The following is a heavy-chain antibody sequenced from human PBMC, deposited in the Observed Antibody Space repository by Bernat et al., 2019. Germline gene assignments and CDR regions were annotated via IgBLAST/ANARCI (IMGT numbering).Heavy chain of an antibody. CDR2: ISYDGSNK. Sequence: QVQLVESGGGVVQPGRSPRLSCAASGFTFSSYGMHWVRQAPGKGLEWVAVISYDGSNKYYADSVKGRFTISRDNSKNTLYLQMNSLRAEDTAVYYCAKEGYYGSGSLTWGQGTLVTVSS. V-gene: IGHV3-30*18. CDR1: GFTFSSYG. D-gene: IGHD3-10*01. J-gene: IGHJ4*02. CDR3: AKEGYYGSGSLT.